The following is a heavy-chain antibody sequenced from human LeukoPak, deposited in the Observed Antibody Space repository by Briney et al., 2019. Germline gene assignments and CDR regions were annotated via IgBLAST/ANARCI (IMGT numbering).Heavy chain of an antibody. V-gene: IGHV3-30*02. CDR2: IRYDGSNK. D-gene: IGHD3-10*01. CDR1: GFTFSSYG. CDR3: AKAKTYYYGSGPDRDAFDI. J-gene: IGHJ3*02. Sequence: GGSLRLSCAPSGFTFSSYGMHWVRQAPGKGLEWVAFIRYDGSNKYYADSVKGRFTISRDNSKNTLYLQMNSLRAEDTAVYYCAKAKTYYYGSGPDRDAFDIWGQGTMVTVSS.